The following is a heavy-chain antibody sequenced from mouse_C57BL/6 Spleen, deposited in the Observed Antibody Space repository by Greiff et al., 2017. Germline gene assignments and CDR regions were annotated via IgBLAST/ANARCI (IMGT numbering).Heavy chain of an antibody. V-gene: IGHV1-59*01. CDR3: SVNRGAMDY. CDR1: GYTFTSYW. J-gene: IGHJ4*01. Sequence: QVQLQQPGAELVRPGTSVKLSCKASGYTFTSYWMHWVKQRPGQGLEWIGVIDPSDSYPNYNQKFKGKATLTVYKSSSTAYMQLSSLTSEDSAVYYCSVNRGAMDYWGQGTSVTVSS. CDR2: IDPSDSYP.